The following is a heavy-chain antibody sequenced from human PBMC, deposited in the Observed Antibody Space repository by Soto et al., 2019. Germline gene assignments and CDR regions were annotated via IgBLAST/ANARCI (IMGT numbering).Heavy chain of an antibody. V-gene: IGHV3-49*03. CDR2: IRSKAYGGTT. CDR1: GFTFGDYA. J-gene: IGHJ4*02. CDR3: TRDNVQRGYCSSTSCHI. D-gene: IGHD2-2*02. Sequence: GGSLRLSCTASGFTFGDYAMSWFRQAPGKGLEWVGFIRSKAYGGTTEYAASVKGRFTISRDDSKSIAYLQMNSLKTEDTAVYYCTRDNVQRGYCSSTSCHIWGQGTLVTVSS.